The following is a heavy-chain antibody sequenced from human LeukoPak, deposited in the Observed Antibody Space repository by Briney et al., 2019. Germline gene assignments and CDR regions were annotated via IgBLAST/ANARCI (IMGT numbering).Heavy chain of an antibody. D-gene: IGHD2-2*01. V-gene: IGHV3-48*03. J-gene: IGHJ4*02. CDR1: GFTLSTYE. CDR2: ISSSSTNK. CDR3: ATDCTSSSCLQSDH. Sequence: GGSLRLSCVASGFTLSTYEMIWVRQAPGKGLEWVSYISSSSTNKYYADSVEGRFTMSTDNAKNSLYLQMNSLRAADTAIYYCATDCTSSSCLQSDHWGQGTLVTVSS.